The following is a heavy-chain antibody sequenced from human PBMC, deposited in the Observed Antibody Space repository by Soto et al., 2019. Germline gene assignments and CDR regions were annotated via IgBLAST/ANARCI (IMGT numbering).Heavy chain of an antibody. D-gene: IGHD1-7*01. J-gene: IGHJ4*02. Sequence: VASVKVSCKASGHTFTSYAMHWVRQAPGQRLEWMGWINAGNGNTKYSQKFQGRVTITRDTSASTAYMELSSLRSEDTAVYYCARARLIGITGTTHRFDYWGQGTLVTVSS. CDR2: INAGNGNT. V-gene: IGHV1-3*01. CDR3: ARARLIGITGTTHRFDY. CDR1: GHTFTSYA.